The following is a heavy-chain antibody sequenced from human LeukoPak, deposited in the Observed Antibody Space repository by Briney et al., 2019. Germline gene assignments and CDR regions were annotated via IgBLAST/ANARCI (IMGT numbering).Heavy chain of an antibody. CDR1: GFTFSSYW. D-gene: IGHD3-22*01. Sequence: GGSLRLSCAASGFTFSSYWMHWVRQALGKGLVWVSRINSDGSTTTYADSVKGRFTISRDNAKNSLYLQMNSLRAEDTAVYYCASPGSSSGYYPGAFDIWGQGTMVTVSS. CDR2: INSDGSTT. CDR3: ASPGSSSGYYPGAFDI. V-gene: IGHV3-74*01. J-gene: IGHJ3*02.